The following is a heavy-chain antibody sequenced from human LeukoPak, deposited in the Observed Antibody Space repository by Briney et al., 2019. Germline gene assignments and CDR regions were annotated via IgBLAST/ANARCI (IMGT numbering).Heavy chain of an antibody. CDR2: INPSGGST. CDR3: ARALPHRRLMDTTMEQHCFDP. CDR1: GYIFTSYF. Sequence: GASVKVSCKASGYIFTSYFMHWVRQAPGQGLEWMGLINPSGGSTRYAQKFQGRVTMTRDMSTSTVYMELSSLRSEDTAVYYCARALPHRRLMDTTMEQHCFDPWGQGTLVTVSS. V-gene: IGHV1-46*01. D-gene: IGHD5-18*01. J-gene: IGHJ5*02.